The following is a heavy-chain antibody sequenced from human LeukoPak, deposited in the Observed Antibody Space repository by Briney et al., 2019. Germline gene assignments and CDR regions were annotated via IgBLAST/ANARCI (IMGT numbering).Heavy chain of an antibody. CDR2: ISFDGGDK. J-gene: IGHJ4*02. Sequence: GRSLRLSCAASGFTFISFGMHWVRQAPGKGLQWVALISFDGGDKYYADSVKGRFTISRDNSKDTLFLQMNSLRPEDTAVYYCAKQGRDHCSGGSCYLFDYWGQGTLVTVSS. CDR1: GFTFISFG. V-gene: IGHV3-30*18. CDR3: AKQGRDHCSGGSCYLFDY. D-gene: IGHD2-15*01.